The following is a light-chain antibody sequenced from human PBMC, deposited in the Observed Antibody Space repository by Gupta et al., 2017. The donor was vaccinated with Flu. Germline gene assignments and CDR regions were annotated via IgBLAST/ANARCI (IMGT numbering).Light chain of an antibody. J-gene: IGKJ2*01. CDR2: DAS. CDR3: QHRSNWPRYT. CDR1: QSVRSF. V-gene: IGKV3-11*01. Sequence: ERATLSCRARQSVRSFLAWYQQKPGQAPRLLIYDASSRATGIPARFSGSGSGTDFTLTISSLEPEDFAVYYCQHRSNWPRYTFGQGTKLEVK.